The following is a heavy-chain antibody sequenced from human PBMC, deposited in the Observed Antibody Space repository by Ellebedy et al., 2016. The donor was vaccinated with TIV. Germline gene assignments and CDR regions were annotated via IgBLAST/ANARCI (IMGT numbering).Heavy chain of an antibody. CDR3: ARQNSPDYGSGSYYLDY. V-gene: IGHV5-51*01. CDR1: GYGFTNYW. Sequence: GESLKISCKGSGYGFTNYWIGWVRPMPGKGLEWMGIIYPGDSDAKYSPSFQGQVTISVDKTITTAYLQWNSLKASDTAMYYCARQNSPDYGSGSYYLDYWGQGTLVTVSS. D-gene: IGHD3-10*01. CDR2: IYPGDSDA. J-gene: IGHJ4*02.